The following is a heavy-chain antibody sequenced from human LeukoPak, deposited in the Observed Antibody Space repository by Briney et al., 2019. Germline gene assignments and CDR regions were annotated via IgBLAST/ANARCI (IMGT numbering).Heavy chain of an antibody. Sequence: SETLSLTCTVSGGSISSYYWSWIRQPPGKGLEWIGYIYYSGSTNYNPSLKSRVTISVDTSKNQFSLKLSSVTAADTAVYNCARGGVVGATEWDYWGQGTLVTVSS. CDR3: ARGGVVGATEWDY. J-gene: IGHJ4*02. V-gene: IGHV4-59*01. D-gene: IGHD1-26*01. CDR1: GGSISSYY. CDR2: IYYSGST.